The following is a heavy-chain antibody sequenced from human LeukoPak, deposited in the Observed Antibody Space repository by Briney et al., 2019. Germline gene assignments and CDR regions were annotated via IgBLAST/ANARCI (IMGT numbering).Heavy chain of an antibody. J-gene: IGHJ4*02. CDR3: ARGLGQLWLYYFDY. D-gene: IGHD5-18*01. CDR1: GGSISSYY. V-gene: IGHV4-34*01. Sequence: SETLSLTCTVSGGSISSYYWSWIRQPPGKGLEWIGEINHSGSTNYNPSLKSRVTISVDTSKNQFSLKLSSVTAADTAVYYCARGLGQLWLYYFDYWGQGTLVTVSS. CDR2: INHSGST.